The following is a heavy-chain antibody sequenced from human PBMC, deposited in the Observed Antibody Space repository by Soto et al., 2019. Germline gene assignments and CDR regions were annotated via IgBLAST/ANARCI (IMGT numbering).Heavy chain of an antibody. CDR2: IYTSGST. D-gene: IGHD2-21*02. CDR3: AIKTNCGGDCFYDAFDS. CDR1: EGNIRGHD. Sequence: LPRTVSEGNIRGHDWSWIRKKEGKGLEWIGRIYTSGSTNYNPSLKSRVTMSVHTSKTQFSLKLSSATAADTAVYSCAIKTNCGGDCFYDAFDSCGQGTLGT. V-gene: IGHV4-4*07. J-gene: IGHJ3*02.